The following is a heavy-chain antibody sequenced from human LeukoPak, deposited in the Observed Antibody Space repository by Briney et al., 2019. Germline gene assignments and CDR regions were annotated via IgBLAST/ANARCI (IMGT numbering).Heavy chain of an antibody. Sequence: SETLSLTCSVSGGSIGSYYWSWIRQPPGKGLEWIGHISYSGSTNYNPSLKSRVTISVDTSKNQFSLKLSSVTAADTAVYYCARGGSGYALNWFDPWGQGTLVTVSS. CDR3: ARGGSGYALNWFDP. CDR1: GGSIGSYY. V-gene: IGHV4-59*01. D-gene: IGHD5-12*01. J-gene: IGHJ5*02. CDR2: ISYSGST.